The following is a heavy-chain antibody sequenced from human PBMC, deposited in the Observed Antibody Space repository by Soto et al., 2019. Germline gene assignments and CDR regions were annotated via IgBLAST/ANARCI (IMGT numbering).Heavy chain of an antibody. Sequence: SETLSLTCPVSGYSIISSDFYWGWVRQPPGKGLEWIGSIFYLGSSYYNPSLKSRVTMSVDTSKNQFSLRLRSVTAADTALYFCARHSLALRKNNWFDPWGQGIMVNVS. J-gene: IGHJ5*02. V-gene: IGHV4-39*01. CDR3: ARHSLALRKNNWFDP. CDR1: GYSIISSDFY. D-gene: IGHD3-3*02. CDR2: IFYLGSS.